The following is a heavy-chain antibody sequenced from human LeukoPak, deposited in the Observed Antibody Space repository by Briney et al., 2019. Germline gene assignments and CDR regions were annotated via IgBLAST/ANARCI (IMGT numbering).Heavy chain of an antibody. J-gene: IGHJ4*02. V-gene: IGHV1-3*02. Sequence: ASVKVSCKASGYTFTSYAMHWVRQAPGQRLEWMGWSNAGNGNTKYSQEFQGRVTITRDTSASTAYMELSSLRSEDMAVYYCAGDGPRYHYYDSSGYYYENYWGQGTLVTVSS. CDR1: GYTFTSYA. CDR3: AGDGPRYHYYDSSGYYYENY. CDR2: SNAGNGNT. D-gene: IGHD3-22*01.